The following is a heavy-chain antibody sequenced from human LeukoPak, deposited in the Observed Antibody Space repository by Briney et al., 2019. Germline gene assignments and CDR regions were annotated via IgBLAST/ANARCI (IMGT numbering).Heavy chain of an antibody. CDR3: AHSALNRRWLVHDAFDI. Sequence: SGPTLVNPTQTLTLTCTFSGFSLSTSGVGVGWIRQPPGKALEWLALIYWDDDKRYSPSLKSRLTITKDTSKNQVVLTMTNMDPVDTATYYCAHSALNRRWLVHDAFDIWGQGTMVTVSS. CDR1: GFSLSTSGVG. D-gene: IGHD6-19*01. CDR2: IYWDDDK. J-gene: IGHJ3*02. V-gene: IGHV2-5*02.